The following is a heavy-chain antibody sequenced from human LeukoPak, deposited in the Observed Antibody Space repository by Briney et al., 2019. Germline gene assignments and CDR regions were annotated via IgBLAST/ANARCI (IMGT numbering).Heavy chain of an antibody. CDR2: VSSNGGSK. D-gene: IGHD3/OR15-3a*01. CDR3: VRARYDFWSGYQY. Sequence: GRSLRLSCAASGFIFTNYAMQWVRQAPGKGLEYVAAVSSNGGSKYYTKSVKGRFTISRDDSKKTVSLQMGGLRPEDMGVYYCVRARYDFWSGYQYWGQGALVTVSS. CDR1: GFIFTNYA. J-gene: IGHJ4*02. V-gene: IGHV3-64*01.